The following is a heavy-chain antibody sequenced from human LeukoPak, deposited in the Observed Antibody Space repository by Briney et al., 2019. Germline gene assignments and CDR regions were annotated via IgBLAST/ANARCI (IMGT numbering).Heavy chain of an antibody. CDR2: ISSSSSYI. V-gene: IGHV3-21*01. D-gene: IGHD3-22*01. Sequence: KPGGSLRLSCAASGFTFSSYSMNWVRQAPGKGLEWVSSISSSSSYIYYADSVKGRFTISRDNAKNSLYLQMNSLRAEDTAVYYCARDLGYYDSSGSYWGQGTRVTVSS. J-gene: IGHJ4*02. CDR1: GFTFSSYS. CDR3: ARDLGYYDSSGSY.